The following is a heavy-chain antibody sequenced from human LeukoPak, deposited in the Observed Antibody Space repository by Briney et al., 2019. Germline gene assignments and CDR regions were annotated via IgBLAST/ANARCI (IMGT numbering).Heavy chain of an antibody. Sequence: PGGSLRLSCAASGFTVSSNYMSWVRQAPGRGLEWVSVIYSGGTTYYADSVQGRFTISRDNSKNTLYLQMNSLRAEDTAVYYCARDRGGYSSSWDFDYWGQGTLVTVSS. CDR1: GFTVSSNY. CDR3: ARDRGGYSSSWDFDY. J-gene: IGHJ4*02. CDR2: IYSGGTT. D-gene: IGHD6-13*01. V-gene: IGHV3-53*05.